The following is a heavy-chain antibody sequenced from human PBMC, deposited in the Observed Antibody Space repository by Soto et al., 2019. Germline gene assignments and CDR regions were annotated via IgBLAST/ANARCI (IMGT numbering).Heavy chain of an antibody. CDR2: ISPVDSDT. CDR1: GYTFPSYW. V-gene: IGHV5-51*01. Sequence: PGESLKISCKGSGYTFPSYWIGWVRQMPGKGLEWMGIISPVDSDTRYSPSFQGQVTLSVDKSINTAYLQWSSLKASDTARYYCARQGPSVTLDYWGQGTLVTVSS. D-gene: IGHD5-18*01. J-gene: IGHJ4*02. CDR3: ARQGPSVTLDY.